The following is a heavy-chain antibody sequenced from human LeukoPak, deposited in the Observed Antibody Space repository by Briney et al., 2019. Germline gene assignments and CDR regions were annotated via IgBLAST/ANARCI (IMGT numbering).Heavy chain of an antibody. D-gene: IGHD3-10*01. Sequence: GGSLRLSCAASGFTFSNYGMHWVRQAPGKGLEWVAVIWYDGSNKFYGDSVKGRFTISRDNSKNTLYLQMSSLRAEDTAVYYCARAGEGFDTWGQGTKVTVSS. V-gene: IGHV3-33*01. J-gene: IGHJ3*02. CDR3: ARAGEGFDT. CDR1: GFTFSNYG. CDR2: IWYDGSNK.